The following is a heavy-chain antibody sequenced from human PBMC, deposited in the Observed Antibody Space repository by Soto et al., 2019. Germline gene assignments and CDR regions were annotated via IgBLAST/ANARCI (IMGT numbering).Heavy chain of an antibody. D-gene: IGHD2-2*01. V-gene: IGHV1-18*01. CDR3: ARYYCSSTSCYRVTTDY. J-gene: IGHJ4*02. CDR2: ISAYNGNT. CDR1: GYTFTSYG. Sequence: QVQLVQSGAEVKKPGASVKVSCKASGYTFTSYGISWVRQAPGQGLEWMGWISAYNGNTNYAQKLQGRVTMTTDTSTRTAYMELRSLRSDDTAVYYCARYYCSSTSCYRVTTDYWGQGTLVTVSS.